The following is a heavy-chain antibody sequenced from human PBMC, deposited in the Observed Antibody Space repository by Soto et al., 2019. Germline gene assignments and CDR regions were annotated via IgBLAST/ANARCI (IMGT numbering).Heavy chain of an antibody. CDR1: GLTFSTYA. CDR2: ISGDGRST. V-gene: IGHV3-64*01. J-gene: IGHJ3*02. D-gene: IGHD2-2*01. Sequence: EVQLVESGGGLVQPGGSLRLSCAASGLTFSTYAMHWVRQAPGKGLEYVSLISGDGRSTYYANSVKGRFTISRDNSKNTLYVQMGSLRAEDMAVYYCARVCSTASCSGAFDIWGQGTMVIVSS. CDR3: ARVCSTASCSGAFDI.